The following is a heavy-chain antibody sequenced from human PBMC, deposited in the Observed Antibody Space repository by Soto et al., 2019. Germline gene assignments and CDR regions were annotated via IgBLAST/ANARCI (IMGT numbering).Heavy chain of an antibody. V-gene: IGHV3-23*01. Sequence: EVPLLESGGGLVQPGGSLRLSCVASGFTFSNYAMSWVRQAPGRGLEWVSAIGGSGHTTYYADSVRGRFTISRDSPNNTLYLQMNSLRAETTAVYYCAKDPRVYSSSWYVDSWGQGTLVTVSS. J-gene: IGHJ5*01. CDR1: GFTFSNYA. CDR3: AKDPRVYSSSWYVDS. CDR2: IGGSGHTT. D-gene: IGHD6-13*01.